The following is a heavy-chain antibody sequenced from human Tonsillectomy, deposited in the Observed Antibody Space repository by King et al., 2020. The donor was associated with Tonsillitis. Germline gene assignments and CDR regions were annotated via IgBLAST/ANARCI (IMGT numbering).Heavy chain of an antibody. CDR1: GGSFSSSY. CDR3: ARDIYGDYFDF. D-gene: IGHD4-17*01. V-gene: IGHV4-4*07. Sequence: VQLQESGPGLVKPSETLSLTFTVSGGSFSSSYWAWIRQPAGQGLELIGRIHTSGTSNFNPSLKSRLTMSVDTAQKQFSLKLSSVTAADTAVYYCARDIYGDYFDFWGQGTLVTVSS. CDR2: IHTSGTS. J-gene: IGHJ4*02.